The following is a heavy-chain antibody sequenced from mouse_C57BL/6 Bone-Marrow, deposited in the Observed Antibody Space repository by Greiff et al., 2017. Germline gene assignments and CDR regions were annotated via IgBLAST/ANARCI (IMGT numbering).Heavy chain of an antibody. CDR1: GYAFTNYA. V-gene: IGHV1-54*01. J-gene: IGHJ3*01. CDR3: ARAEYYGSSG. Sequence: QVQLQQSGAELVRPGTSVKVSCKASGYAFTNYAIEWVKQRPGKGLEWIGVINTGCGGTNYNEKFKGKATLTADKSSSTAYMELSSLTSEDSAVYFCARAEYYGSSGWGQGTLVTVSA. CDR2: INTGCGGT. D-gene: IGHD1-1*01.